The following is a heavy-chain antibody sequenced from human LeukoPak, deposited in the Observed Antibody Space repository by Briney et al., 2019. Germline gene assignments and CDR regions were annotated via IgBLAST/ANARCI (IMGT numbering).Heavy chain of an antibody. CDR2: MNPNSGNT. CDR3: ARGLRYFQIDAFDI. D-gene: IGHD3-9*01. J-gene: IGHJ3*02. V-gene: IGHV1-8*03. CDR1: GYTLTSYD. Sequence: ASVKVSCKASGYTLTSYDINWVRQATGQGLEWMGWMNPNSGNTGYAQKFQGRVTITRNTSISTAYMELSSLRSEDTAVYYCARGLRYFQIDAFDIWGQGTMVTVSS.